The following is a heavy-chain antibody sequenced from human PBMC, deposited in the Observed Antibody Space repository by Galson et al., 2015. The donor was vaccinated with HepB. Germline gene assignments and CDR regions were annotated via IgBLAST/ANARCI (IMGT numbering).Heavy chain of an antibody. V-gene: IGHV3-23*01. D-gene: IGHD2-8*02. CDR2: ISGSGANI. Sequence: SLRLSCAASGFRFSTYGMSWVRQAPGKGLEWVSAISGSGANIYYADSVKGRFTISRDNSKNTLSLQMNSLRAEDTAIYYCAKDGVAYAHVCYHMDVWGKGTTVTVSS. CDR1: GFRFSTYG. J-gene: IGHJ6*03. CDR3: AKDGVAYAHVCYHMDV.